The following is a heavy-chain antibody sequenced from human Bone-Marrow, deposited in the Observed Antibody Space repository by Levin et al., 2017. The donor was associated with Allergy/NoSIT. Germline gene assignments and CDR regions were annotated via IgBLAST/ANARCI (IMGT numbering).Heavy chain of an antibody. CDR1: GFSFSSYF. D-gene: IGHD3-10*01. CDR2: ISRSSSYI. V-gene: IGHV3-21*01. CDR3: ARTNSDYYDAFDI. J-gene: IGHJ3*02. Sequence: SCAASGFSFSSYFMNWVHQTPGKGLEWVSSISRSSSYIYYADSVKGRFTISRDDAKNSLYLQMSSLRAEDTAVYYCARTNSDYYDAFDIWGQGTFVTVSS.